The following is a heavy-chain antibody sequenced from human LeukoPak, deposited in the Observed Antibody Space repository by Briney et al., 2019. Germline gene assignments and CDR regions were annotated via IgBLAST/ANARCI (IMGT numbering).Heavy chain of an antibody. V-gene: IGHV4-59*08. CDR1: GGSISSYY. J-gene: IGHJ4*02. CDR3: ARHIGGYYFDY. CDR2: IYYSGST. D-gene: IGHD1-26*01. Sequence: SQTLSLTCTVSGGSISSYYWSWIRQPPGKGLEWVGYIYYSGSTNYTPTLKSRVTISVDTSKNQSSLKLSTVTAADTAVYYCARHIGGYYFDYWGQGLLVTVSS.